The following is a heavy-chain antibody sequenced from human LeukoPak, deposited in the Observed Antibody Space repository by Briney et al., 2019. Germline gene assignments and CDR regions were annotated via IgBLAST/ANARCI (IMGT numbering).Heavy chain of an antibody. CDR1: GFTFSSYS. Sequence: GGSLRLSCAASGFTFSSYSMNWVRQAPGKGLEWVSSISSSSSYIYYADSVKGRFTTSRDNAKNSLYLQMNSLRAEDTAVYYCARDGPQDDAFDIWGQGTMVTVSS. V-gene: IGHV3-21*01. CDR2: ISSSSSYI. J-gene: IGHJ3*02. CDR3: ARDGPQDDAFDI.